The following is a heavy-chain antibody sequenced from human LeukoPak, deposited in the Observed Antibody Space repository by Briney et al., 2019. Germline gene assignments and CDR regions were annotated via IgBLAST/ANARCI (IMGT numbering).Heavy chain of an antibody. V-gene: IGHV3-48*02. CDR3: ARDGYGDYVDEYFQH. J-gene: IGHJ1*01. CDR2: ISSSSSTI. CDR1: GFTFDDYA. Sequence: GGSLRLSCAASGFTFDDYAMHWVRQAPGKGLEWVSYISSSSSTIYYADSVKGRFTISRDNAKNSLYLQMNSLRDEDTAVYYCARDGYGDYVDEYFQHWGQGTLVTVSS. D-gene: IGHD4-17*01.